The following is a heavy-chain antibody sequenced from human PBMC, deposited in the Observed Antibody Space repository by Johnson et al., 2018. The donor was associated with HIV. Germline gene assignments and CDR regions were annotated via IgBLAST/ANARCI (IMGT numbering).Heavy chain of an antibody. CDR3: AKERTAMVTPFDA. CDR2: ISWDGGST. CDR1: GFTFDDYT. V-gene: IGHV3-43*01. D-gene: IGHD5-18*01. Sequence: VQLVESGGVVVQPGGSLRLSCAASGFTFDDYTMHWVRQAPGKGLEWVSLISWDGGSTYYVDSVKGRFTVSRDNSENTLFLQMNSLRDGDTAVYYCAKERTAMVTPFDAWGQGTRVTVSS. J-gene: IGHJ3*01.